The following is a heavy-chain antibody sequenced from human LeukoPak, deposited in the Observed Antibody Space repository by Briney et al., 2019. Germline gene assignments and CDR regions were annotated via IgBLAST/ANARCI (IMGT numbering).Heavy chain of an antibody. CDR1: GGSISSSGYY. V-gene: IGHV4-39*01. D-gene: IGHD2-2*01. J-gene: IGHJ4*02. CDR2: IYYSGST. Sequence: SETLSLTYTVSGGSISSSGYYWGWVRQPPGKGLEWIGSIYYSGSTYYNPSLKSRVTISEDTSKNQFSLKLSSVTAADTAVYYCAARYCSSTTCLFDYWGQGTLVSVSS. CDR3: AARYCSSTTCLFDY.